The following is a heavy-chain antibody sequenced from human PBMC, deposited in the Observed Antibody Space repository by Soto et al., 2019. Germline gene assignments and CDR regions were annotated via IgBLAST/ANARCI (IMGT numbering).Heavy chain of an antibody. J-gene: IGHJ6*04. V-gene: IGHV1-69*04. D-gene: IGHD3-9*01. Sequence: SVKVSCKGSGGTFSSYTISWVRQAPGQGLEWMGRIIPILGIANYAQKFQGRVTITADKSTSTAYMELSSLRSEDTAVYYCARDQYYDMSVAVWGKGTTVTVSS. CDR1: GGTFSSYT. CDR2: IIPILGIA. CDR3: ARDQYYDMSVAV.